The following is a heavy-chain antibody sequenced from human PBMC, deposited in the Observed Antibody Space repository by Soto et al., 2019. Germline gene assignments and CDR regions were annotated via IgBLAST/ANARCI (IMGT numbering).Heavy chain of an antibody. CDR3: AREGYSSSWAYYYYGMDV. J-gene: IGHJ6*02. CDR1: GDSVSSNSAA. D-gene: IGHD6-13*01. CDR2: TYYRSKWYN. V-gene: IGHV6-1*01. Sequence: SQTLSLTCVISGDSVSSNSAAWNWIRQSPSRGLEWLGRTYYRSKWYNDYAVSVKSRIAINPDTSKNQFSLQLNSVTPEDTAVYYCAREGYSSSWAYYYYGMDVWGQGTTVTVSS.